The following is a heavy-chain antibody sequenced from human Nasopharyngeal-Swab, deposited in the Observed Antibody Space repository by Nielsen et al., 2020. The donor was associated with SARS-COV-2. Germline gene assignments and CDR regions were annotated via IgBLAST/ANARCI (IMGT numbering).Heavy chain of an antibody. V-gene: IGHV3-9*01. J-gene: IGHJ3*02. CDR3: AKAVTSGITSSPVYYYDSSGYGDAFDI. D-gene: IGHD3-22*01. CDR2: ISWNSGSI. Sequence: CAASGFTFDDYAMHWVRQAPGKGLEWVSGISWNSGSIGYADSVKGRFTISRDNAKNSLYLQMNSLRAEDTALYYCAKAVTSGITSSPVYYYDSSGYGDAFDIWGQGTMVTVSS. CDR1: GFTFDDYA.